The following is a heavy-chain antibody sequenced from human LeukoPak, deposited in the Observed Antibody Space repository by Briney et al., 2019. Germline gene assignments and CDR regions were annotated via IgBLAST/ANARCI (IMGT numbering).Heavy chain of an antibody. J-gene: IGHJ4*02. CDR2: IYYSGST. Sequence: NTSETLSLTCTVSGGSISSYYWSWIRQPPGKGLEWIGYIYYSGSTNYNPSLKSRVTISVDTSKNQFSLKLSSVTAADTAVYYCARGYSSGWYLYFDYWGQGTLVTVSS. CDR3: ARGYSSGWYLYFDY. D-gene: IGHD6-19*01. CDR1: GGSISSYY. V-gene: IGHV4-59*01.